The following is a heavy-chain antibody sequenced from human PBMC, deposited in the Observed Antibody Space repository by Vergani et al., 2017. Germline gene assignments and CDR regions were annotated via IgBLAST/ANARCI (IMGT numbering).Heavy chain of an antibody. CDR3: ARGLRALSFGELAINYFDD. CDR1: GYSISSGYY. D-gene: IGHD3-10*01. Sequence: QVQLQESGPGLVKPSETLSPTCTVSGYSISSGYYWGWIRQPPGKGLEWIGSIYHSGGTYYNQPLKSPVTISVDTSKNKFSLKLSSVTAAYTAVYCCARGLRALSFGELAINYFDDWGQGTLVTVSS. V-gene: IGHV4-38-2*02. CDR2: IYHSGGT. J-gene: IGHJ4*01.